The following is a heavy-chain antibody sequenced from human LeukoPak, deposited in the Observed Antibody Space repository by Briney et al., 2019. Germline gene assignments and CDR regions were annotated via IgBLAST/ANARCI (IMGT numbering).Heavy chain of an antibody. V-gene: IGHV1-18*01. Sequence: ASVKVSCKASGYTFTSYGISWVRQAPGQGLEWMGWISAYNGNTNYAQKLQGRVTMTTDTSTSTAYMELRSLRSDDTAVYYCASSAAEDEYYYGSGSYYNWGQGTLVTVSS. CDR2: ISAYNGNT. CDR1: GYTFTSYG. J-gene: IGHJ4*02. D-gene: IGHD3-10*01. CDR3: ASSAAEDEYYYGSGSYYN.